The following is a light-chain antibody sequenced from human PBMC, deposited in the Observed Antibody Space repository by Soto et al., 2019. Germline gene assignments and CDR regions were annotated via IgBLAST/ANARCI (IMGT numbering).Light chain of an antibody. Sequence: DIQMTQSPSSVSASVGDRVTITCRASQGISNWLAWYQQKPGKAPKFLIYAASSRATGIPDRFSGGGSGTDFTLTISRLEPEDFEVYYCQQFSSYPLTFGGGTKVDIK. CDR1: QGISNW. CDR3: QQFSSYPLT. V-gene: IGKV1D-16*01. CDR2: AAS. J-gene: IGKJ4*01.